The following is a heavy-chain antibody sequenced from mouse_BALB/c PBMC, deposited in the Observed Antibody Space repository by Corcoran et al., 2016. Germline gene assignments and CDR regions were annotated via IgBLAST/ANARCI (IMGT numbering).Heavy chain of an antibody. CDR1: GYSFTDTN. Sequence: EVQLQQSGPELVKPGASVKLPCTASGYSFTDTNMHWVKQSPEKSLEWIGRINPGNGSTKYNPKFKGKATLTVDKSSNTAYLQLRSLTSEDTAVYYCALSGIITFDYWGQGTTVTVSS. V-gene: IGHV1-18*01. CDR3: ALSGIITFDY. J-gene: IGHJ2*01. D-gene: IGHD1-1*01. CDR2: INPGNGST.